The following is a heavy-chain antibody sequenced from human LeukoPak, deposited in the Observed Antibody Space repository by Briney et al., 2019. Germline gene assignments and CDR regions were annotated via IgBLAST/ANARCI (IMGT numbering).Heavy chain of an antibody. Sequence: GGSLRLSCAASGFTFSSYGMHWVRQAPGKGLEWVAVISYDGSNKYYADSVKGRFIISRDNSKNTLYLQMNSLRAEDTAVYYCAKDQSITIFGVAPYGMDVWGQGTTVTVSS. CDR3: AKDQSITIFGVAPYGMDV. D-gene: IGHD3-3*01. CDR1: GFTFSSYG. V-gene: IGHV3-30*18. CDR2: ISYDGSNK. J-gene: IGHJ6*02.